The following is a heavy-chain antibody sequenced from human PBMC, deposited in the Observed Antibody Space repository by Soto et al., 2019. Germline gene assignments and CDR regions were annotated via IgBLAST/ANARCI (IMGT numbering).Heavy chain of an antibody. D-gene: IGHD2-2*02. Sequence: PSETLSLTCAVYGGSFSGYYWSWIRQPPGKGLEWIGEINHSGSTNYNPSLKSRVTISVDTSKNQFSLKLSSVTAADTAVYYCARGPNLEFYDCSSTSCYKYYFDSWGQGSLVTVSS. J-gene: IGHJ4*02. CDR3: ARGPNLEFYDCSSTSCYKYYFDS. V-gene: IGHV4-34*01. CDR2: INHSGST. CDR1: GGSFSGYY.